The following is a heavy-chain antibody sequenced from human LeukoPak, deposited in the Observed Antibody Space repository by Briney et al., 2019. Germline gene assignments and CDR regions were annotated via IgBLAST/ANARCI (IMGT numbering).Heavy chain of an antibody. Sequence: ASVKVSCKASGYTFTSYAMHWVRQAPGQRLEWMGWINAGNGNTKYSQKFQGRVTITRDTSASTAYMELSSLRSEDTAVYYCATSSSAGPDFDYWGQGTLVTVSS. CDR3: ATSSSAGPDFDY. J-gene: IGHJ4*02. CDR1: GYTFTSYA. CDR2: INAGNGNT. V-gene: IGHV1-3*01. D-gene: IGHD6-6*01.